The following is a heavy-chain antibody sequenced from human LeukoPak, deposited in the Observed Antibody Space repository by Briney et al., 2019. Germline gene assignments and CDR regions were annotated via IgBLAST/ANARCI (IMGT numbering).Heavy chain of an antibody. Sequence: SETLSLTCAVYGGSFSGYYWSWIRQPPGKGLEWIGEIYHSGSTNYNPSLKSRVTISVDKSKNQFSLKLSSVTAADTALYYCARDRKYYDSSGYQNYYYYYMDVWGKGTTVTVSS. V-gene: IGHV4-34*01. CDR1: GGSFSGYY. CDR2: IYHSGST. D-gene: IGHD3-22*01. CDR3: ARDRKYYDSSGYQNYYYYYMDV. J-gene: IGHJ6*03.